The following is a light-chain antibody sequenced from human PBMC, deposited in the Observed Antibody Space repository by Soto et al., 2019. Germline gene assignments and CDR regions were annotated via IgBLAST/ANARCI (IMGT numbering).Light chain of an antibody. J-gene: IGKJ1*01. CDR1: QSVSSN. V-gene: IGKV3-15*01. CDR2: GAS. Sequence: EMVMTQSPATLSVSPGERATLSCRASQSVSSNLAWYQQKPGQAPRLLIYGASTRATGIPARFSGSGSGTEFTLTISSLQSEDFAVYYCQQYNNWWTFGQGTKVDIQ. CDR3: QQYNNWWT.